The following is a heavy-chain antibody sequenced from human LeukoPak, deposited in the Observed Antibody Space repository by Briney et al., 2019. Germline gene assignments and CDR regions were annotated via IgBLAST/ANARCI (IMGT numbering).Heavy chain of an antibody. D-gene: IGHD6-6*01. V-gene: IGHV3-11*01. J-gene: IGHJ6*03. CDR2: ISSSGGTI. CDR3: ASVKELVDAWYRYKSMDV. Sequence: PGGSLRLSCAASGFTFSDYYMTWIRQAPGKGLEWISYISSSGGTIYYADSVKGRFTISRDNGKNSLYLQMNSLRAEDTAVYFCASVKELVDAWYRYKSMDVWGKGTTVTVSS. CDR1: GFTFSDYY.